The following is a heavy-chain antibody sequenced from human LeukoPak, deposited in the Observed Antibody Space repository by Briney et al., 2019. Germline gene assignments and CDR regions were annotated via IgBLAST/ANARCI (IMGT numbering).Heavy chain of an antibody. J-gene: IGHJ4*01. CDR1: GYTFTSYD. Sequence: ASVKVSCKASGYTFTSYDINWVRQATGQGLEWMGWMNPNSGNTGYAQKFQGRVTMTRNTSISTAYMELSSLRSEDTAVYYCARGGGWYYYGSGSYNFDYWGQEPWSPSPQ. V-gene: IGHV1-8*01. D-gene: IGHD3-10*01. CDR3: ARGGGWYYYGSGSYNFDY. CDR2: MNPNSGNT.